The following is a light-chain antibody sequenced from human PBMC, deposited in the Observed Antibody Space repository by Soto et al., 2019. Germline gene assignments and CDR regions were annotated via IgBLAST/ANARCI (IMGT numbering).Light chain of an antibody. CDR3: QQRSNWLT. Sequence: IVFTQSPATLSLSPGERATLSCRASQSVSSYLAWYQQKPGQAPRLLIYDASNRATGIPARFSGSGSETDFTLTIXSLEPEDFAVYYCQQRSNWLTFGQGTKV. J-gene: IGKJ1*01. CDR2: DAS. V-gene: IGKV3-11*01. CDR1: QSVSSY.